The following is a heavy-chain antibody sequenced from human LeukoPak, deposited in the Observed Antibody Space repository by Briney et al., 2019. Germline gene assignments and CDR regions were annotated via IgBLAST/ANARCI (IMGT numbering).Heavy chain of an antibody. J-gene: IGHJ6*02. V-gene: IGHV1-18*01. CDR1: GYTFTSYG. CDR3: AREGQWLAYYYYYGMDV. D-gene: IGHD6-19*01. CDR2: ISAYNGNT. Sequence: ASVKVSCKASGYTFTSYGISWVRQAPGQGLEWMGWISAYNGNTNYAQKLQGRVTMTTDTSTSTAYMELRSLRSDDTAVYYCAREGQWLAYYYYYGMDVWGQGTTVTVS.